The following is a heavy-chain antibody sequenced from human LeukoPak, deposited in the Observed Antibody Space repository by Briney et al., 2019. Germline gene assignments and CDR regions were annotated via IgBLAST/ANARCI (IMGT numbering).Heavy chain of an antibody. CDR2: INPNAGDT. Sequence: GASVKVSCKTSGYTFTVSYMHWGRQAPGQGLEWIGWINPNAGDTTYAQGFHGRVTMTRDTSISTVYMELNSLKLDDTAVYYCTRDGRVGVPFDYWGQGTLVTVSS. V-gene: IGHV1-2*02. D-gene: IGHD2-15*01. CDR3: TRDGRVGVPFDY. J-gene: IGHJ4*02. CDR1: GYTFTVSY.